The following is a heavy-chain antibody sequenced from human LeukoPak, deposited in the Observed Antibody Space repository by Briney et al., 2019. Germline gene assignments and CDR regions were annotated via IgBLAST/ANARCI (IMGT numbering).Heavy chain of an antibody. CDR2: IYYSGST. CDR1: GGSISSYY. Sequence: SETLSLTCTVSGGSISSYYWSWIRQPPGKGLEWIGYIYYSGSTNYSPSLKSRVTISVDTSKNQFSLKLSSVTAADTAVYYCARTHTAMVLFFDYWGQGTLVTVSS. V-gene: IGHV4-59*01. J-gene: IGHJ4*02. D-gene: IGHD5-18*01. CDR3: ARTHTAMVLFFDY.